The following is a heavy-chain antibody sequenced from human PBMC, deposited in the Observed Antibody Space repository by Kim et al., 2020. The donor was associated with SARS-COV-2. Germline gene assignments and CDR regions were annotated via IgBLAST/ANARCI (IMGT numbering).Heavy chain of an antibody. J-gene: IGHJ6*02. D-gene: IGHD2-15*01. CDR1: GGSISSYY. CDR3: ARAPEDLMRNYYYGMDV. V-gene: IGHV4-59*01. Sequence: SETLSLTCTVSGGSISSYYWSWIRQPPGKGLEWIGYIYYSGSTNYNPSLKSRVTISVDTSKNQFSLKLSSVTAADTAVYYCARAPEDLMRNYYYGMDVWGQGTTVTVSS. CDR2: IYYSGST.